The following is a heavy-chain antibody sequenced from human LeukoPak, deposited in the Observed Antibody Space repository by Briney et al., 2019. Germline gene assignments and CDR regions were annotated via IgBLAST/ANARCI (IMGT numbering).Heavy chain of an antibody. V-gene: IGHV1-69*02. J-gene: IGHJ4*02. D-gene: IGHD5-18*01. Sequence: VASVKVSXKASGGTFSSYTISWVRQAPGQGLEWMGRIIPILGIANYAQKFQGRVTITADKSTSTAYMELSSLRSEDTAVYYCARVGDTAMVQYYFDYWGQGTLVTVSS. CDR2: IIPILGIA. CDR1: GGTFSSYT. CDR3: ARVGDTAMVQYYFDY.